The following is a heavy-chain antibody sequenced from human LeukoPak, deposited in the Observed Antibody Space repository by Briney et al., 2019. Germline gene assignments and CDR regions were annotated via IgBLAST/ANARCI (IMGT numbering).Heavy chain of an antibody. CDR1: GGSISSYY. J-gene: IGHJ6*02. V-gene: IGHV4-59*01. D-gene: IGHD3-16*02. CDR2: IYYSGST. Sequence: PSETLSLTCTVSGGSISSYYWSWIRQPPGKGLEWIGYIYYSGSTNYNPSHKSRVTISVDTSKNQFSLKLSSVTAADTAVYYCASDRPYDYVWGSYRQAAARNYYYGMDVWGQGTTVTVSS. CDR3: ASDRPYDYVWGSYRQAAARNYYYGMDV.